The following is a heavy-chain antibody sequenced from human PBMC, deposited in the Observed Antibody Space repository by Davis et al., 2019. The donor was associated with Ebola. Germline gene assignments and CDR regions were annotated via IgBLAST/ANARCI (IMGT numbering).Heavy chain of an antibody. CDR3: ARHCSSTSCDPYYYYGMDV. CDR2: IDPSDSYT. V-gene: IGHV5-10-1*01. CDR1: GFTFSSYW. D-gene: IGHD2-2*01. J-gene: IGHJ6*02. Sequence: GESLKISCAASGFTFSSYWMSWVRQMPGKGLEWMGRIDPSDSYTNYSPSFQGHVTISADKSISTAYLQWSSLKASDTAMYYCARHCSSTSCDPYYYYGMDVWGQGTTVTVSS.